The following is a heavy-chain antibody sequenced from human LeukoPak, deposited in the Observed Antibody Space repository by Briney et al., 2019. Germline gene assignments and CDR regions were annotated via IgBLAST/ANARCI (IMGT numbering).Heavy chain of an antibody. Sequence: PGGSQRLSCAASGFTFSSYAMHWVRQAPGKGLEWVAVISYDGSNKYYADSVKGRFTISRDNSKNTLYLQLHSLGAEDTALYYCARDRGHCSTTNCFTRGNYFESWGQGTLVTVSS. V-gene: IGHV3-30-3*01. J-gene: IGHJ4*02. CDR3: ARDRGHCSTTNCFTRGNYFES. D-gene: IGHD2-2*02. CDR2: ISYDGSNK. CDR1: GFTFSSYA.